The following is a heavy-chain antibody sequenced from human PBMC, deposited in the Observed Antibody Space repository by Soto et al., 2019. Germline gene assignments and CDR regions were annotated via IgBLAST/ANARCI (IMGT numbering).Heavy chain of an antibody. J-gene: IGHJ6*03. CDR2: ISGSGGST. Sequence: EVQLLESGGGLVQPGGSLRLSCAASGFTFSSYAMSWVRQAPGKGLEWVSAISGSGGSTYYADSVKGRFTISRDNSKIMLYVQRNSLRAEDTAVYYCANSYDFWSGYYMVTGYYYMDVWGKGTTVTVSS. CDR1: GFTFSSYA. D-gene: IGHD3-3*01. CDR3: ANSYDFWSGYYMVTGYYYMDV. V-gene: IGHV3-23*01.